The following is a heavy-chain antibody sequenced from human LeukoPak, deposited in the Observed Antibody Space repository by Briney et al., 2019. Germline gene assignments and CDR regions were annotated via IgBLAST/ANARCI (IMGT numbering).Heavy chain of an antibody. CDR2: ISGSGGGT. CDR1: GITLSNYG. CDR3: AKRGVVIRVILVGFHKEAYYFDS. V-gene: IGHV3-23*01. D-gene: IGHD3-10*01. J-gene: IGHJ4*02. Sequence: GGSLRLSCAVSGITLSNYGMSWVRQAPGKGLEWVPGISGSGGGTHYADSVKGRFTISRDNPKNTLHLQMNSLRAEDTAVYVCAKRGVVIRVILVGFHKEAYYFDSWGQGALVIVSS.